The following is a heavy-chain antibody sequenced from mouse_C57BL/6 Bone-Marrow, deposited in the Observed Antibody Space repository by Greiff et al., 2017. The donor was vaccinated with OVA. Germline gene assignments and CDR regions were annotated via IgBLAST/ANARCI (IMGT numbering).Heavy chain of an antibody. CDR1: GYTFTSYW. D-gene: IGHD2-3*01. V-gene: IGHV1-64*01. Sequence: VKLQESGAELVKPGASVKLSCKASGYTFTSYWMHWVKQRPGQGLEWIGMIHPNSGSTNYNEKFKSKATLTVDKSSSTAYMQLSSLTSEDSAVYYCAIDGYFYFDYWGQGTTLTVSS. J-gene: IGHJ2*01. CDR2: IHPNSGST. CDR3: AIDGYFYFDY.